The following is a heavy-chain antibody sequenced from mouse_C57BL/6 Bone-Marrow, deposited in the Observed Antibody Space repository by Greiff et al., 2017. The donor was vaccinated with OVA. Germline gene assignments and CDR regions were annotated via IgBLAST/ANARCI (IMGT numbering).Heavy chain of an antibody. CDR1: GFTFSSYA. CDR3: LKSFFAY. V-gene: IGHV5-4*01. J-gene: IGHJ3*01. CDR2: ISDGGSYT. Sequence: EVQVVESGGGLVKPGGSLKLSCAASGFTFSSYAMSWVRQTPEKRLEWVATISDGGSYTYYPDNVKGRFTISRDNAKNNLYLQMSHLKSEDTAMYYCLKSFFAYWGQGTLVTVSA.